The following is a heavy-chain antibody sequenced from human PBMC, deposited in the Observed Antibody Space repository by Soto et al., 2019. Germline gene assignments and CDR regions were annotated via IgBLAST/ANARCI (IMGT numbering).Heavy chain of an antibody. J-gene: IGHJ4*02. D-gene: IGHD2-15*01. CDR3: ARLALVYCSGGSCYSRGGYFDY. Sequence: QVQLQESGPGLVKPSETLSLTCTVSGGSISSYYWSWIRQPPGKGLEWIGYIYYSGSTNYNPSLKSRVTISVDTSKNQFSLKLSSVTAADTAVYYCARLALVYCSGGSCYSRGGYFDYWGQGTLVTVSS. CDR1: GGSISSYY. V-gene: IGHV4-59*01. CDR2: IYYSGST.